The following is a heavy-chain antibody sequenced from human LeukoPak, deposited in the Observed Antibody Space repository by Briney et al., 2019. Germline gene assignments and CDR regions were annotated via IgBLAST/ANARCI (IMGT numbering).Heavy chain of an antibody. D-gene: IGHD4-17*01. J-gene: IGHJ4*02. CDR3: ARGDYGDYQDY. V-gene: IGHV4-39*07. CDR1: GGSISSSTFY. Sequence: SETLSLTCTVSGGSISSSTFYWGWIRQPPGKGLEWIGSIFSGGSTYYNPSLKSRVTISVDTSKNQFSLKLSSVTAADTAVYYCARGDYGDYQDYWGQGTLVTVSS. CDR2: IFSGGST.